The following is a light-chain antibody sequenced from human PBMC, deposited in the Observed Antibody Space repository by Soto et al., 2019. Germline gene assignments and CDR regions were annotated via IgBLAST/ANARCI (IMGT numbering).Light chain of an antibody. Sequence: QSVLTQPNSVSGAPGQRVTISCTGSSSNIGAGYDVHWYQQLPGTVPKLLIHGNSNRPSGVPDRFSGSKSGTTASLAITGLQAEDEADYYCQSYDSSLSGYVFGSGTKVTVL. V-gene: IGLV1-40*01. J-gene: IGLJ1*01. CDR1: SSNIGAGYD. CDR2: GNS. CDR3: QSYDSSLSGYV.